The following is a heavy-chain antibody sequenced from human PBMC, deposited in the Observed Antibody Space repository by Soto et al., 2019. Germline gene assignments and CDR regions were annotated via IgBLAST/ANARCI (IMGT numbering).Heavy chain of an antibody. CDR3: ARDGGSGSYYPLDYYYYYGMDV. CDR2: ISAYNGNT. Sequence: ASVKVSCKASGYTFTSYGISWVRQAPGQGLEWMGWISAYNGNTNYAQNLQGRVTMTTDTSTSTAYMELRSLRSDDTAVYYCARDGGSGSYYPLDYYYYYGMDVWGQGTTVTVSS. V-gene: IGHV1-18*01. J-gene: IGHJ6*02. D-gene: IGHD3-10*01. CDR1: GYTFTSYG.